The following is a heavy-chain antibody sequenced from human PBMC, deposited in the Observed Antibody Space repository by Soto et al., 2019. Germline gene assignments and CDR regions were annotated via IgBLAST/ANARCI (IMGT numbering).Heavy chain of an antibody. D-gene: IGHD2-2*01. CDR1: GHTFTSYD. CDR3: AIGILYCSSTSCFDAFDI. J-gene: IGHJ3*02. V-gene: IGHV1-8*01. Sequence: GASVKVSCKASGHTFTSYDINWVRQATGQGLEWMGWMNPNSGNTGYAQKFQGRVTMTRNTSISTAYMELSSLRSEDTAVYYCAIGILYCSSTSCFDAFDIWGQGTMVTVSS. CDR2: MNPNSGNT.